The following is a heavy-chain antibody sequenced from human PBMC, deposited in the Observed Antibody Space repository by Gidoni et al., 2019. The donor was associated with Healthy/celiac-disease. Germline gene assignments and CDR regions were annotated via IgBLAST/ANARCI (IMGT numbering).Heavy chain of an antibody. J-gene: IGHJ3*02. CDR2: IIPIFGTD. V-gene: IGHV1-69*01. CDR3: ARGDYDYVWGSRRDAFDI. Sequence: QVQLVQSGAEVTKPGSSVKVSCKASGGTFSSYAISWVRQAPGQGLEWMGGIIPIFGTDNYAQKFQGRVTITADESTSTAYMELGSLRSEDTAVYYCARGDYDYVWGSRRDAFDIWGQGTMVTVSS. CDR1: GGTFSSYA. D-gene: IGHD3-16*01.